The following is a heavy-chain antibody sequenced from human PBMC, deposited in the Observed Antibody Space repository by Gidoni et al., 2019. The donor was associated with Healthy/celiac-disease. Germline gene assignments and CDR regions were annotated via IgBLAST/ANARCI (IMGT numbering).Heavy chain of an antibody. CDR3: ARGVVYCSSTSCYTANLRWFDP. CDR1: GGSVSRGSYY. CDR2: IYYSGST. D-gene: IGHD2-2*02. J-gene: IGHJ5*02. V-gene: IGHV4-61*01. Sequence: QVQLQESGPGLVKPSETLSLTCPVSGGSVSRGSYYWSWIRQPPGKGLEWIGYIYYSGSTNYNPSLKSRVTISVDTSKNQFSLKLSSVTAADTAVYYCARGVVYCSSTSCYTANLRWFDPWGQGTLVTVSS.